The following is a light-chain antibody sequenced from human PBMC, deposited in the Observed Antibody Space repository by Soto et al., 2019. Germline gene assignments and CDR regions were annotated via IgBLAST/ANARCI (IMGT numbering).Light chain of an antibody. V-gene: IGLV1-47*02. CDR3: AAWDDSLSGGL. CDR1: SSNIGANS. CDR2: SSD. Sequence: QLVLTQPPSASGTPGQRVTISCSGSSSNIGANSVSWYQQLPGAAPKLLIYSSDKRPSGVPDRSSGSKSGTSGSLAISGLRSEDEADYYCAAWDDSLSGGLFGGGTKLTVL. J-gene: IGLJ2*01.